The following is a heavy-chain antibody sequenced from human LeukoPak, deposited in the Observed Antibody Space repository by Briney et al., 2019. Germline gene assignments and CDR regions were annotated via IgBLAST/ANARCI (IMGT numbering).Heavy chain of an antibody. CDR2: LNPSDGDT. Sequence: ASVKVSCKASGHTFTSNFVHWVRQAPGQGLEWMAVLNPSDGDTTYAQKFQGRITMTRDTSTGTVYMELSSLRSEDTAVYYCAGGTDAFDYWGQGTLVPVSS. CDR1: GHTFTSNF. CDR3: AGGTDAFDY. J-gene: IGHJ4*02. V-gene: IGHV1-46*03.